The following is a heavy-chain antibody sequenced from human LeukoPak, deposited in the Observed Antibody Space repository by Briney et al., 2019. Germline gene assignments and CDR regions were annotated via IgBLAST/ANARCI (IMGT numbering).Heavy chain of an antibody. Sequence: PGGSLRLSCAASGFTFSSYGMHWVRQAPGKGLEWVAVISYDGSNKYYADSVKGRFTISRDNSKNTLYLQMNSLRAEDTAVYYCAKDFHGSGSYYVDAFDIWGQGTMVTVSS. J-gene: IGHJ3*02. CDR1: GFTFSSYG. V-gene: IGHV3-30*18. CDR2: ISYDGSNK. D-gene: IGHD3-10*01. CDR3: AKDFHGSGSYYVDAFDI.